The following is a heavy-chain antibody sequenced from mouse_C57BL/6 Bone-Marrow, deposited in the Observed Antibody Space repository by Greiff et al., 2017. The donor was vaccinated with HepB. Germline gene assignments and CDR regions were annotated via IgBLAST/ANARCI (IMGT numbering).Heavy chain of an antibody. V-gene: IGHV5-4*01. J-gene: IGHJ3*01. CDR1: GFTFSSYA. Sequence: EVHLVESGGGLVKPGGSLKLSCAASGFTFSSYAMSWVRQTPEKRLEWVATISDGGSYTYYPDNVKGRFTISRDNAKNNLYLQMSHLKSEDTAMYYCARLYYDYDPSWFAYWGQGTLVTVSA. CDR2: ISDGGSYT. CDR3: ARLYYDYDPSWFAY. D-gene: IGHD2-4*01.